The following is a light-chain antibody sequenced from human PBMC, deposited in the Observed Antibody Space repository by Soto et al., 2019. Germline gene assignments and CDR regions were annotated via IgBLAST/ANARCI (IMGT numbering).Light chain of an antibody. J-gene: IGLJ2*01. Sequence: QSVLTQPPSASASLGASVTLTCTLSSGYSNYKVDWYQQRPGKGPRFVMRVGTGGIVGSKGDGIPDRFSVLGSGLNRYLTIKNIQAEDESDYHCGAVHGSGSNFVWVFGGGTKLTVL. V-gene: IGLV9-49*01. CDR2: VGTGGIVG. CDR3: GAVHGSGSNFVWV. CDR1: SGYSNYK.